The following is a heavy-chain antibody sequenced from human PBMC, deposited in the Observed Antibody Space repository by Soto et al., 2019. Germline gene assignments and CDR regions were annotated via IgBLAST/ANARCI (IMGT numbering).Heavy chain of an antibody. Sequence: QVQLQESGPGLVKPSGTLSLTCGVSGDSVSSPYYWCWVRQPPGKGLEWIGEVFHTATTSYNPSLRSRVTISMDKSINQFSLDLSSVTAADTAVYYCARSAGWYAVHSWGPGTRVIV. J-gene: IGHJ4*02. CDR3: ARSAGWYAVHS. V-gene: IGHV4-4*02. CDR1: GDSVSSPYY. D-gene: IGHD6-19*01. CDR2: VFHTATT.